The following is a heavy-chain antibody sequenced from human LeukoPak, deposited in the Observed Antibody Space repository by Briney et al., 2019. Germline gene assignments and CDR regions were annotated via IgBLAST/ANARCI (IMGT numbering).Heavy chain of an antibody. CDR2: IHYSGNT. CDR3: ARVLDLSKRGLDAFDI. D-gene: IGHD3-16*01. Sequence: KASETLSLTCVVSGDSIIRGGYCWTWIRQHPGKGLEWIGSIHYSGNTFYNPSLKSRIAISADTSKTQFSLKVSSVTAADTAVYYCARVLDLSKRGLDAFDIWGQGTMVTVSS. J-gene: IGHJ3*02. CDR1: GDSIIRGGYC. V-gene: IGHV4-31*11.